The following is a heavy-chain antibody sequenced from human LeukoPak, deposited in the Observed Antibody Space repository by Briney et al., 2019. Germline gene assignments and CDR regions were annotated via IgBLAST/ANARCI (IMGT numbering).Heavy chain of an antibody. CDR2: INPSGSST. J-gene: IGHJ5*02. CDR1: GYSFTSHY. V-gene: IGHV1-46*01. Sequence: ASVKVSCKASGYSFTSHYMHWVRQAPGQGLEWLGLINPSGSSTLYAQKFQGRVTMTRDMSTTTDYMELSSLRSEDTAVYYCARDNSVGDVAWWFDPWGQGTLVTLFS. D-gene: IGHD1-26*01. CDR3: ARDNSVGDVAWWFDP.